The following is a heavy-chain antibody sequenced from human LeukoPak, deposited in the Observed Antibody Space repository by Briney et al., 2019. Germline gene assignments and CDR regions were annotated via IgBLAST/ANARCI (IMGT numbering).Heavy chain of an antibody. CDR1: GGSISSYY. CDR3: ARSPYNLYFDY. V-gene: IGHV4-39*07. D-gene: IGHD5-24*01. CDR2: IYDSGSS. Sequence: SETLSLTCTVSGGSISSYYWGWIRQPPGKGLEWIGSIYDSGSSYNSPSLKGRVTISVDTAKNQFSLKLRSVTAADTAVFYCARSPYNLYFDYWGQGALVTVSS. J-gene: IGHJ4*02.